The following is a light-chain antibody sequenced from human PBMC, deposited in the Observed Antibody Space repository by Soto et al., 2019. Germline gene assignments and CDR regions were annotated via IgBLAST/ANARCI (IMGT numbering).Light chain of an antibody. CDR3: ASWDDSLSVVV. CDR1: SSNIGSNY. CDR2: MDN. V-gene: IGLV1-47*01. Sequence: QSVLTQPPSASGTPGKRVTISCSGSSSNIGSNYVYWYQQLPGTAPKLLIYMDNQRPSGVPDRFSGSKSGTSASLASSGLRSEDEADYYCASWDDSLSVVVFGGGTKLTVL. J-gene: IGLJ2*01.